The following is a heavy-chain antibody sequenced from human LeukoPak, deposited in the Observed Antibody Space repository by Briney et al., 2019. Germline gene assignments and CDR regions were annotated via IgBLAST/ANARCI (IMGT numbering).Heavy chain of an antibody. D-gene: IGHD3-16*01. CDR2: IIPIFGIA. V-gene: IGHV1-69*04. CDR3: ARVNPERGDY. Sequence: SVKVSCKASGGTFSSYAISWVRQAPGQGLEWMGRIIPIFGIANYAQKFQGRVTITADRSTSTAYMELSSLRSEDTAVYYCARVNPERGDYWGLGTLVTVSS. J-gene: IGHJ4*02. CDR1: GGTFSSYA.